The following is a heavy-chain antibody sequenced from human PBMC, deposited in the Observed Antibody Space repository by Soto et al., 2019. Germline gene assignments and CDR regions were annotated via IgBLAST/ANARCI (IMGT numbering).Heavy chain of an antibody. Sequence: GGSLRLSCAASGFTFSSYAMSWVRQAPGKGLEWVSAIRGRGGSTYYADSVKGRFTISRDNSKNTLYLQMNSLRAEDTAVYYCAKNIRYKKYTVTTGLVVYWGQGTLVTVSS. V-gene: IGHV3-23*01. D-gene: IGHD4-17*01. CDR3: AKNIRYKKYTVTTGLVVY. CDR1: GFTFSSYA. CDR2: IRGRGGST. J-gene: IGHJ4*02.